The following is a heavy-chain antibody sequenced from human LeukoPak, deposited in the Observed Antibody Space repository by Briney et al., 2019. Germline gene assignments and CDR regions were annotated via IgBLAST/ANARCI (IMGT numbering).Heavy chain of an antibody. J-gene: IGHJ4*02. CDR3: ARNPYSRSSLYYYDY. CDR1: GGSISTYY. D-gene: IGHD6-6*01. V-gene: IGHV4-39*01. CDR2: IYYSGST. Sequence: SETLSLTCTVSGGSISTYYWGWIRQPPGKGLEWIGSIYYSGSTYYNPSLKSRVTISVDTSKNQFSLKLSSVTAADTAVYYCARNPYSRSSLYYYDYWGQGTLVTVSS.